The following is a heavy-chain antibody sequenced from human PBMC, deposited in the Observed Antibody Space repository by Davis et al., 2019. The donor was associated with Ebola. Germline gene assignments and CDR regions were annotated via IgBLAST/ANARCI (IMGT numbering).Heavy chain of an antibody. Sequence: MPLETLSLTCAVYGGSFSGYYWSWIRQPPGKGLEWIGYIYYSGSTNYNPSLKSRVTISVDTSKNQFSLKLSSVTAADTAVYYCARDRGYSVLWFDPWGQGTLVTVSS. CDR3: ARDRGYSVLWFDP. V-gene: IGHV4-59*01. J-gene: IGHJ5*02. CDR2: IYYSGST. D-gene: IGHD2-15*01. CDR1: GGSFSGYY.